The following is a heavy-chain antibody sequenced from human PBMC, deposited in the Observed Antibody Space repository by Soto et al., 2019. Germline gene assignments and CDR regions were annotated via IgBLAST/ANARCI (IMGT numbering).Heavy chain of an antibody. CDR2: IIPIFGTA. CDR3: ASSMLISGSYPAYYYGMDV. D-gene: IGHD1-26*01. J-gene: IGHJ6*02. V-gene: IGHV1-69*13. Sequence: SVKVSCKASGGTFSSYAISWVRQAPGQGLEWMGGIIPIFGTANYAQKFQGRVTITADESTSTAYMELSSLRSEDTAVYYCASSMLISGSYPAYYYGMDVWGQGTTVTVSS. CDR1: GGTFSSYA.